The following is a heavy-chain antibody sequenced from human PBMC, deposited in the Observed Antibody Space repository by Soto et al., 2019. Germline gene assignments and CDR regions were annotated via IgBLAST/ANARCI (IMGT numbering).Heavy chain of an antibody. CDR3: AKDGLGSCTGGTCYGSDY. Sequence: EVQLLESGGNLVQPGGSRRLSCAASGFTFSSYVMSWVRQAPGKGLEWVSTISGSGASIYDADSVKGRFTISRDNSKNTVYLQMNSLRAEDTAVYYCAKDGLGSCTGGTCYGSDYWGQGTLVTVSS. CDR2: ISGSGASI. J-gene: IGHJ4*02. CDR1: GFTFSSYV. D-gene: IGHD2-15*01. V-gene: IGHV3-23*01.